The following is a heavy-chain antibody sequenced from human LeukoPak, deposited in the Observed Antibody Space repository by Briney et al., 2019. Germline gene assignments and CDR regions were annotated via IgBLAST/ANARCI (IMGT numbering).Heavy chain of an antibody. CDR2: ISTGSSFI. J-gene: IGHJ4*02. D-gene: IGHD3-22*01. CDR1: GFTFSSYS. V-gene: IGHV3-21*01. Sequence: MAGGSLRLSCAAPGFTFSSYSMNWVRQAPGKGLEWVSSISTGSSFIYYADSVKGRFTISRDIAKNSLYLQMNSLRAEDTAVYYCARTDYYDKSIDYWGQGTLVTVSS. CDR3: ARTDYYDKSIDY.